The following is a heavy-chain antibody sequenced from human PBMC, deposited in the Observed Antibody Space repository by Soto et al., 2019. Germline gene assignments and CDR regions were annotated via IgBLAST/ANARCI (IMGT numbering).Heavy chain of an antibody. D-gene: IGHD1-1*01. J-gene: IGHJ4*02. Sequence: SETLSLTRPVSGGSISGYYWSWIRQPPGKGLEWIAYIYYSGSSNSNPSLKSRVTISVDTSKNQFSLKLSSVTAADTAVYYCARHSNEYRKSLDYWGQGTLVTVSS. CDR2: IYYSGSS. CDR3: ARHSNEYRKSLDY. V-gene: IGHV4-59*08. CDR1: GGSISGYY.